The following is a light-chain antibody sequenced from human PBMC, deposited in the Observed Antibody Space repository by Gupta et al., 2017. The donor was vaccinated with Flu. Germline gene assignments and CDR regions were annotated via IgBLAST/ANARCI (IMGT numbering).Light chain of an antibody. CDR1: SSDIGGYNY. CDR3: SSFAGSDNLWV. Sequence: VTISCSGTSSDIGGYNYVAWYQHQPGNAPKLIIYAVTERPSGVPARFSGSKSGNTASLTVSGLQAEDEADYFCSSFAGSDNLWVFGGGTRLTVL. V-gene: IGLV2-8*01. J-gene: IGLJ3*02. CDR2: AVT.